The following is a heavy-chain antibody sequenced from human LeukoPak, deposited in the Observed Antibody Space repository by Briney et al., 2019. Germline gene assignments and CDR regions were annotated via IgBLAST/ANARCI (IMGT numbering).Heavy chain of an antibody. CDR1: DGSFSGYY. V-gene: IGHV4-34*01. D-gene: IGHD2-2*01. J-gene: IGHJ4*02. CDR3: AKYGFSYCTGTSCIPH. CDR2: IHQSGNT. Sequence: SETLSLTCAVYDGSFSGYYWNWIRQPPGKGLEWIGEIHQSGNTNYNPSLKSRLTISVNTSKNHFSLKLSSVTAADTAVYYCAKYGFSYCTGTSCIPHWGQGTLVTVSS.